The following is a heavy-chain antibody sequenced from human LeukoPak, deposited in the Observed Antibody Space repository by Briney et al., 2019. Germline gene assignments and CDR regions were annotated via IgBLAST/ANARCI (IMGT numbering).Heavy chain of an antibody. J-gene: IGHJ4*02. CDR1: GFTFSSYE. CDR2: ISSSGSTI. D-gene: IGHD6-13*01. V-gene: IGHV3-48*03. Sequence: GGSLRLSCAASGFTFSSYEMNWVRQALGKGLEWVSYISSSGSTIYYADSVKGRFTISRDNAKNSLYLQMNSLRAEDTAVYYCARELIAAAGTNYWGQGTLVTVSS. CDR3: ARELIAAAGTNY.